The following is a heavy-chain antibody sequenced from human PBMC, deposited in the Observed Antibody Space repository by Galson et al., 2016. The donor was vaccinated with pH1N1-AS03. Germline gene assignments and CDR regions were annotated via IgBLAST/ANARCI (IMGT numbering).Heavy chain of an antibody. J-gene: IGHJ6*02. CDR1: GFTISDYY. V-gene: IGHV3-23*01. CDR2: IRGNGDST. D-gene: IGHD5-12*01. Sequence: SLRLSCATSGFTISDYYMSWIRQTPGEGLEWVSGIRGNGDSTYYADSVKGRFTISRDNSKDMFYLQMTSLRGDDTAVYYCVKGSWGIDIVDRIAHCGMDVWGQGTTVTVSS. CDR3: VKGSWGIDIVDRIAHCGMDV.